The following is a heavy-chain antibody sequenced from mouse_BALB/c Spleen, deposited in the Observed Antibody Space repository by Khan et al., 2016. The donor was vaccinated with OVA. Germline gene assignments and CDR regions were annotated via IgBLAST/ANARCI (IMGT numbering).Heavy chain of an antibody. Sequence: EVELVESGGGLVKPGGSLKLSCSASGFTFSSYAMSWVRQTPEKRLELVATISSGGHYTFYPDSVKGRFTISRDNARNTLYLQMNSLRSEDTAMHYCARSLVDDQAMDYWGQGTSVTVSS. CDR2: ISSGGHYT. J-gene: IGHJ4*01. CDR3: ARSLVDDQAMDY. D-gene: IGHD2-12*01. V-gene: IGHV5-9-3*01. CDR1: GFTFSSYA.